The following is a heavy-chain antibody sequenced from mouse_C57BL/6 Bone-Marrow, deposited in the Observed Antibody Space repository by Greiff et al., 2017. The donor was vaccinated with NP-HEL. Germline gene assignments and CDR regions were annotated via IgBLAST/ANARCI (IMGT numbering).Heavy chain of an antibody. D-gene: IGHD2-3*01. Sequence: QVQLQQPGAELVKPGASVKLSCKASGYTFTSYGMHWVKQRPGRGLEWIGRSDPNSGGTKYNEKVKSKATLTVDKPSSTAYMQLSSLTSEDSAVYYCARLDGYYLFAYWGQATLVAVSA. CDR1: GYTFTSYG. CDR2: SDPNSGGT. CDR3: ARLDGYYLFAY. J-gene: IGHJ3*01. V-gene: IGHV1-72*01.